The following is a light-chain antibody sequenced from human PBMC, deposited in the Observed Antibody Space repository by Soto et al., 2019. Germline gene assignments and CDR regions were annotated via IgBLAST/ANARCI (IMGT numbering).Light chain of an antibody. CDR3: SAWDASLNGYV. CDR2: SNY. Sequence: QSVLTQPPSASGPPGQRLTISCSGSSSNIGSKTVNWYQQLPGTAPKLLIYSNYQRPSGVPDRFSGSKSGTSASLAISGLQSEDEADYYCSAWDASLNGYVFGAGTKLTVL. J-gene: IGLJ1*01. CDR1: SSNIGSKT. V-gene: IGLV1-44*01.